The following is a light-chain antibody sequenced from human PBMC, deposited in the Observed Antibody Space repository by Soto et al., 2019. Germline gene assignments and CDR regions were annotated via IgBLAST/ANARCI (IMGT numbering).Light chain of an antibody. CDR1: QSVSSSY. CDR2: GAS. J-gene: IGKJ1*01. CDR3: QQYGSSPSA. Sequence: EIVLTQSPGTLSLSPGERATLSCRASQSVSSSYLAWYQQKPGQAPRLLIYGASSRATGIPDRFSGSGSGTDFTLTISRLELEDFAVYYCQQYGSSPSAFGQGTKVDI. V-gene: IGKV3-20*01.